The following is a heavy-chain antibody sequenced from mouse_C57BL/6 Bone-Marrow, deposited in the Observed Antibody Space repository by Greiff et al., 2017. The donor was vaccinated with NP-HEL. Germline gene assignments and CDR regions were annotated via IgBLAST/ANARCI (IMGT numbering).Heavy chain of an antibody. J-gene: IGHJ4*01. CDR1: GFNIKDDY. Sequence: EVQLQQSGAELVRPGASVKLSCTASGFNIKDDYMHWVKQRPEQGLEWIGWIDPANGDTEYASKFQGKATITADTSSNTAYLQLSSLTSEDTAVYYCTPIYYYGSRDAMDYWGQGTSVTVSS. CDR3: TPIYYYGSRDAMDY. CDR2: IDPANGDT. D-gene: IGHD1-1*01. V-gene: IGHV14-4*01.